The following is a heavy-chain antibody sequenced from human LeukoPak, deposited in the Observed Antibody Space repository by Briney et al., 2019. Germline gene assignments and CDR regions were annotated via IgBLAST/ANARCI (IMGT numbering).Heavy chain of an antibody. D-gene: IGHD4-17*01. CDR1: GGTFSSYA. CDR2: IIPILGIA. J-gene: IGHJ4*02. Sequence: SVKVSCKASGGTFSSYAISWVRQAPGQGLEWMGRIIPILGIANYAQKFQGRVTITADKSTSTAYMELSSLRSEDTAVYYCARDDGDYTTVADYWGQGILVTVSS. V-gene: IGHV1-69*04. CDR3: ARDDGDYTTVADY.